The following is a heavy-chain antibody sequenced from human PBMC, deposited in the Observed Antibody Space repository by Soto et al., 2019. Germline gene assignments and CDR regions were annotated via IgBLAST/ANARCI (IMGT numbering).Heavy chain of an antibody. CDR1: GGSFSNYA. CDR2: IIPIFGAA. CDR3: ARDEGTRIAVAPLDS. J-gene: IGHJ4*02. V-gene: IGHV1-69*01. Sequence: QVQLVQSGAEVKKPGSSVKVSCRASGGSFSNYAFSWVRQAPGEGLAWMGGIIPIFGAADYAQKFQGRVTITADDSTNTVYMEVSSLRSEDTAVYYCARDEGTRIAVAPLDSWGQGTLVTVSS. D-gene: IGHD6-19*01.